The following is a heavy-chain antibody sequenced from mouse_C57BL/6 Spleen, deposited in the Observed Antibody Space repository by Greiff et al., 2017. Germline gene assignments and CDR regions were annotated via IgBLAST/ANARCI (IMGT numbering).Heavy chain of an antibody. Sequence: QVQLQQPGAELVRPGSSVKLSCKASGYTFTSYWMHWVKQRPIQGLEWIGNIDPSDSETHYNQKFKDKATLTVDKSSSTAYMQLSSLTSEDSAVYYSARRTAQATFAMDYWGQGTSVTVSS. D-gene: IGHD3-2*02. CDR3: ARRTAQATFAMDY. J-gene: IGHJ4*01. CDR2: IDPSDSET. V-gene: IGHV1-52*01. CDR1: GYTFTSYW.